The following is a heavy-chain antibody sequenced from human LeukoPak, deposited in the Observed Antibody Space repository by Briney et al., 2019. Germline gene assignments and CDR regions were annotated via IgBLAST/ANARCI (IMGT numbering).Heavy chain of an antibody. V-gene: IGHV3-53*01. D-gene: IGHD3-22*01. CDR1: GFTVSSNY. J-gene: IGHJ3*02. CDR2: IYSGGST. CDR3: ASDLGGYYRGAFDI. Sequence: GGSLRLSCAASGFTVSSNYMSWVRQAPGKGLEWVSVIYSGGSTYYADSVKGRFTISRDNSKNTLYLQMNSLRAEDTAVYHCASDLGGYYRGAFDIWGPGTVVTVSA.